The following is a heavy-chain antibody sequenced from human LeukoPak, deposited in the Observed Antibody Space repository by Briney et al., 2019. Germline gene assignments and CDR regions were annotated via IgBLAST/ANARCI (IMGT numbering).Heavy chain of an antibody. V-gene: IGHV1-8*01. J-gene: IGHJ6*02. CDR2: MNPNSGNT. D-gene: IGHD6-13*01. CDR1: GYTFTSYD. CDR3: ASTIAAASNYYGMDV. Sequence: ASVKVSCKASGYTFTSYDINWVRQATGQGLEWMGWMNPNSGNTGYAQKFQGRVTMTRNTSISTAYTELSSLRSEDTAVYYCASTIAAASNYYGMDVWGQGTTVTVSS.